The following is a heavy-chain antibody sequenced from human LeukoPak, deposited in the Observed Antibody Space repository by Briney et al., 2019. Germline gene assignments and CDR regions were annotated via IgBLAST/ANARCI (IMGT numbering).Heavy chain of an antibody. J-gene: IGHJ4*02. V-gene: IGHV3-21*01. D-gene: IGHD3-22*01. Sequence: GGSLRLSCAASGFTFSSYSMNWVRQAPGKGLEWVSSISSSSSYIYYADSVKGRFTISRDNAKNSLYLQMNSLRAEDTAVYYCARDPSTYYYDSSGYGFDYWGQGTLVTVSS. CDR3: ARDPSTYYYDSSGYGFDY. CDR1: GFTFSSYS. CDR2: ISSSSSYI.